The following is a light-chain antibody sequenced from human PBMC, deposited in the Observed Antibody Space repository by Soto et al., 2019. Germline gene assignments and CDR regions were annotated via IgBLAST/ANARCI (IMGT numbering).Light chain of an antibody. CDR2: GTS. J-gene: IGKJ3*01. CDR1: QSVRSSQ. V-gene: IGKV3-20*01. CDR3: QQYGSSGVT. Sequence: EIVLTQSPGTLSLSPGERATLSCRASQSVRSSQLALYQQRPGQAPRLLIYGTSTRATGIADRFSGSGSGTDFTLTLSRLEPEDFAVYYCQQYGSSGVTYGPGRKVDIK.